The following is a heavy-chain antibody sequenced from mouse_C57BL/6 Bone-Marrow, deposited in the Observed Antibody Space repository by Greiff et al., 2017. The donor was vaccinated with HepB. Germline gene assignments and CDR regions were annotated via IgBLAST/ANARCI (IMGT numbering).Heavy chain of an antibody. CDR2: INPSSGYT. V-gene: IGHV1-4*01. CDR3: AREDGWFDY. CDR1: GYTFTSYT. J-gene: IGHJ2*01. Sequence: VQLQESGAELARPGASVKMSCKASGYTFTSYTMHWVKQRPGQGLEWIGYINPSSGYTKYNQKFKDKATLTADKSSSTAYMQLSSLTSEVSAVYYCAREDGWFDYWGQGTTLTVSS. D-gene: IGHD2-3*01.